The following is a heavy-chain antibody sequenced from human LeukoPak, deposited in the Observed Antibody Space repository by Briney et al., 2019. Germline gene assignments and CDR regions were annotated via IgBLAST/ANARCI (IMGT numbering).Heavy chain of an antibody. J-gene: IGHJ4*02. CDR3: ARWVCSSTSCYYFDY. CDR1: GFTFSGYT. D-gene: IGHD2-2*01. V-gene: IGHV3-21*01. Sequence: NPGGSLRLSCAASGFTFSGYTMTWVRQAPGKGLEWVSSISNSSTYIYYADSVKGRFTISRDNVQNSLYLQMNSLRAEDTAVYYCARWVCSSTSCYYFDYWGQGTLVVVSS. CDR2: ISNSSTYI.